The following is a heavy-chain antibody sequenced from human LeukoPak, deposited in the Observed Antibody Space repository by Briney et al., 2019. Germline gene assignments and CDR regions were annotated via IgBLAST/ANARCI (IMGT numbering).Heavy chain of an antibody. CDR1: GGSISSGDYY. J-gene: IGHJ3*02. D-gene: IGHD3-22*01. CDR3: ATHSSGYDSGNDAFDI. CDR2: IYYSGST. V-gene: IGHV4-30-4*08. Sequence: SQTLSLTXTVSGGSISSGDYYWSWIRQPPGKGLDWIGYIYYSGSTYYNPSLKSRVTISVDTSKNRFSLKLSSVTAADTAVYYCATHSSGYDSGNDAFDIWGQGTMVTVSS.